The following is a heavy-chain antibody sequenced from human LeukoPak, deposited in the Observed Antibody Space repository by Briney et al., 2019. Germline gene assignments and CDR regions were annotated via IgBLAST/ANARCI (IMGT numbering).Heavy chain of an antibody. J-gene: IGHJ3*02. Sequence: ASVKVSCKASGYTFTSYDINWVRPATGQGVGWMGWMNPNSCNTGYAQKFQGRVTMTRNSSISTAYMELSSLRSEDTAVYYCASSCGGECYYRAFDIWGQGTMVTVSS. CDR2: MNPNSCNT. CDR1: GYTFTSYD. CDR3: ASSCGGECYYRAFDI. D-gene: IGHD2-21*01. V-gene: IGHV1-8*01.